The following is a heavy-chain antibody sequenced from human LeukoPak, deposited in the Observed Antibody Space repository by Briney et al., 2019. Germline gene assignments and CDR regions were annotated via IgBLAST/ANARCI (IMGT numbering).Heavy chain of an antibody. J-gene: IGHJ6*03. Sequence: SGTLSLTCTVSGGSISSYYWSWIRQPPGKGLEWIGYIYYSGSTNYNPSLKSRVTISVDTSKNQFSLKLSSVTAADTAVYYCARRHCSSTSCHYYMDVWGKGTTVSVSS. CDR3: ARRHCSSTSCHYYMDV. CDR1: GGSISSYY. CDR2: IYYSGST. V-gene: IGHV4-59*08. D-gene: IGHD2-2*01.